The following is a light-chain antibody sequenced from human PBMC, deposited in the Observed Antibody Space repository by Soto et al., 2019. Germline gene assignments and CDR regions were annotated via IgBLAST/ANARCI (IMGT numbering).Light chain of an antibody. V-gene: IGLV1-51*02. CDR2: ENN. CDR1: NSNIGNNY. Sequence: QSVLTQPPSVSAAPGQKVTISCSGSNSNIGNNYVSWYQQLPGTAPKLLIYENNKRPSGIPDRFSGSKSGTSATLGITGLQTGDEADYYCGTWDTSLRIGVFGGGTQLTVL. CDR3: GTWDTSLRIGV. J-gene: IGLJ3*02.